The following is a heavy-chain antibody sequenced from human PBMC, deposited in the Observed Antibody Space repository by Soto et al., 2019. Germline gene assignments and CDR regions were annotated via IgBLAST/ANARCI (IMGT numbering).Heavy chain of an antibody. J-gene: IGHJ4*02. CDR3: AHRVLRTVFGLVTTTAIYFDF. D-gene: IGHD3-3*01. Sequence: QITLNESGPTVVRPTETLTLTCRFSGFSLTTSGVGVGWIRQSPGKAPEWLALIYWDDDKRYSASVKSRLTITKHPSTTQLVLTVSDLDPTDTATYYCAHRVLRTVFGLVTTTAIYFDFWGQGTPVAVSS. CDR1: GFSLTTSGVG. V-gene: IGHV2-5*02. CDR2: IYWDDDK.